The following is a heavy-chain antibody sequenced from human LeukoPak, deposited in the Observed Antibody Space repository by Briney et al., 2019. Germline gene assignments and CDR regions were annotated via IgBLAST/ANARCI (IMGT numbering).Heavy chain of an antibody. V-gene: IGHV4-38-2*01. J-gene: IGHJ1*01. CDR2: IYHSGSS. CDR1: GYSISSRYY. Sequence: SETLSLTCAVSGYSISSRYYWGWIRQPPGTRLEWIGNIYHSGSSYYNPSLKSRVTISVDTSKNQFSLKLISVTAADTAVYYCARVGGSLDYFQHWGQGTLVTVSS. D-gene: IGHD2-15*01. CDR3: ARVGGSLDYFQH.